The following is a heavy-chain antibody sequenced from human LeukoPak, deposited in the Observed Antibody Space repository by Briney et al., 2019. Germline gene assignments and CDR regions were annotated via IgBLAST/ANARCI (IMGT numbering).Heavy chain of an antibody. CDR1: GFTFSIYW. D-gene: IGHD2-15*01. CDR3: ARWDAYCSGGRCYSGDFAFDI. CDR2: MKGDGSVK. Sequence: GWSLRLSCAASGFTFSIYWMSWVRQTPGKGLEWVASMKGDGSVKHFLDSVEGRFTISRDNAKNSLYLQMNSLRAEDTAVYYCARWDAYCSGGRCYSGDFAFDIWGQGTMVTVSP. V-gene: IGHV3-7*01. J-gene: IGHJ3*02.